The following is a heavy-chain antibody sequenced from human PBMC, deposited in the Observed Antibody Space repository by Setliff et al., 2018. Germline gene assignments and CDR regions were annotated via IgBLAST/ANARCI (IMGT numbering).Heavy chain of an antibody. V-gene: IGHV1-69*05. CDR3: AGTYYNFWSALDYYYYGMDV. J-gene: IGHJ6*02. CDR1: GGTFSSYA. Sequence: SVKVSCKASGGTFSSYAISWVRQAPGQGLEWMGRIIPIFGTANYAQKFQGRVTMTRDTSTSTVYMELSSLRSEDTAVYYCAGTYYNFWSALDYYYYGMDVWGQGTTVTVSS. CDR2: IIPIFGTA. D-gene: IGHD3-3*01.